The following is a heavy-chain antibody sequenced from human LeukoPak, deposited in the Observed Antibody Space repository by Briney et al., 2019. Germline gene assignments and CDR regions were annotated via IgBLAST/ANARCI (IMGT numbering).Heavy chain of an antibody. Sequence: SETLSLTCTVPGGSISSGSYYWTWIRQYPGKDLEWIGYTHYSGSGYNNPSLKSRVTISVDTSKSQFSLKLNSVTAADTAVYFCARAILTASGFVWHFDLWGRGTLVTVSS. CDR2: THYSGSG. J-gene: IGHJ2*01. V-gene: IGHV4-31*03. D-gene: IGHD3-3*01. CDR3: ARAILTASGFVWHFDL. CDR1: GGSISSGSYY.